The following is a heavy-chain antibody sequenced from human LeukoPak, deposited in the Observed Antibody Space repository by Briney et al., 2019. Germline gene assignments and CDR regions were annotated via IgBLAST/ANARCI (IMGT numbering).Heavy chain of an antibody. CDR2: IYTSGST. CDR1: GGSISSYY. V-gene: IGHV4-4*07. Sequence: PSETLSLTCTVSGGSISSYYWSWIRQPAGKGLEWIGRIYTSGSTNYNPSLKSRVTISVDTSKNQFSLKLSSVTAADTAVYYCAREGDGSSVGWFDPWGQGTLVTVSS. CDR3: AREGDGSSVGWFDP. J-gene: IGHJ5*02. D-gene: IGHD6-13*01.